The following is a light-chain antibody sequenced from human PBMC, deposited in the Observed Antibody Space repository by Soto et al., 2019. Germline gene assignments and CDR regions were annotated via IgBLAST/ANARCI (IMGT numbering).Light chain of an antibody. CDR2: GAS. CDR1: QSVSSTY. J-gene: IGKJ1*01. V-gene: IGKV3-20*01. CDR3: QQYAGSPWT. Sequence: DIVWTQSPGTLSLSPGERATLSCMASQSVSSTYLAWYRQKPGQAPRLLIYGASSRATGIPDRFSGSGSGTDFTLIISRLEPEDFAVYYCQQYAGSPWTFGQGTKVDIK.